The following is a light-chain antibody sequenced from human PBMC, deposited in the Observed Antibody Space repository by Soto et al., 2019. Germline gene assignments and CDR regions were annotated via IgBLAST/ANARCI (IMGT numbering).Light chain of an antibody. CDR3: QQGSSFPWT. V-gene: IGKV1-12*01. CDR2: DAS. CDR1: RNISDW. Sequence: DIQMTQSPSTLSASVGDRVPFTCRARRNISDWYAWYQQQTGKDAKLLLFDASFLKRGVPSRFSGSGSGTDFTVTISSLQPEDFATYYCQQGSSFPWTFGQGTKVDIK. J-gene: IGKJ1*01.